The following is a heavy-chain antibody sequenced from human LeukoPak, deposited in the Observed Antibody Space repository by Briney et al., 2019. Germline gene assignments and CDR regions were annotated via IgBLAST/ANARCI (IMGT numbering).Heavy chain of an antibody. Sequence: SETLSLTCTVSGGSISSGGYYWSWIRQHPGKGLEWIGYIYYSGSTYYNPSLKSRVTISVDTSKNQFSLKLSSVTAADTAVYYCARAPYYYDSSGYEGPYFDYWGQGTLVTVSS. CDR2: IYYSGST. CDR3: ARAPYYYDSSGYEGPYFDY. V-gene: IGHV4-31*03. D-gene: IGHD3-22*01. J-gene: IGHJ4*02. CDR1: GGSISSGGYY.